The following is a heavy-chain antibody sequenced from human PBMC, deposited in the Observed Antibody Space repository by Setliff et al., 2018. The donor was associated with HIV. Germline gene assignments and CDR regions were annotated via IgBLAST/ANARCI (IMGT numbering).Heavy chain of an antibody. CDR1: GGSINRGTYY. D-gene: IGHD6-6*01. Sequence: PSETLSLTCSVSGGSINRGTYYWTWIRQSAGKGLEWIGHIYITGDTDYNPSLKSRVTISVDTSKNQFSLTLTSVTATDTAVYYCARKEVIGPRRLYYYLDLWGRGTLVTVSS. CDR2: IYITGDT. CDR3: ARKEVIGPRRLYYYLDL. J-gene: IGHJ2*01. V-gene: IGHV4-61*09.